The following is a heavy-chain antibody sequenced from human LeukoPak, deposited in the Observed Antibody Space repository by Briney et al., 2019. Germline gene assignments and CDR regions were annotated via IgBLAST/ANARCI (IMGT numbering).Heavy chain of an antibody. CDR1: GYTFTNYD. CDR3: ARGMGSGSYYAAYYVDY. D-gene: IGHD3-22*01. CDR2: MNPNSGNA. Sequence: GASVKVSCKASGYTFTNYDINGVRQATGQGHEWMGWMNPNSGNAGYAQKFQDRVTMTRNTSISTAYMQLSSLRSEDTAVYYCARGMGSGSYYAAYYVDYWVQGTLVTVSS. V-gene: IGHV1-8*01. J-gene: IGHJ4*02.